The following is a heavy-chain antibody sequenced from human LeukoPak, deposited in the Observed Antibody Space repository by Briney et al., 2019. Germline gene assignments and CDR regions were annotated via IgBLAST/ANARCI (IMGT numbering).Heavy chain of an antibody. V-gene: IGHV3-48*03. J-gene: IGHJ3*02. CDR3: ARAAHSSSYNDAFDI. CDR2: ISSSGSTI. CDR1: GFTFSSYE. D-gene: IGHD6-6*01. Sequence: GGSLRLSCAASGFTFSSYEMNWVRQAPGKGLEWVSYISSSGSTIYYADSVKGRFTISRDNSKNTLYLHMNSLRAGDTAVYYCARAAHSSSYNDAFDIWGQGTMVTVSS.